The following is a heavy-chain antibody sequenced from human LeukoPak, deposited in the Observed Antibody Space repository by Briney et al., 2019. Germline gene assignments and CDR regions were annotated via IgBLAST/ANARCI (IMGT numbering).Heavy chain of an antibody. V-gene: IGHV3-21*01. J-gene: IGHJ4*02. D-gene: IGHD6-13*01. CDR2: ISSSGCYI. Sequence: GGSLRLSCAASGFTFSTYSMNWVRQAPGKGLEWVSSISSSGCYIYYGDSVKGRFTISRDNAKNSLYLQMHSLRAEDTAVYYCARGNAPRFSSSWYPRYFDYWGQGTLVTVSS. CDR1: GFTFSTYS. CDR3: ARGNAPRFSSSWYPRYFDY.